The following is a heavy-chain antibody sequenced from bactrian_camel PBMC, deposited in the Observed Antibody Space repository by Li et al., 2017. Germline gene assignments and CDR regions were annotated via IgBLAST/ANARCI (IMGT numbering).Heavy chain of an antibody. V-gene: IGHV3S53*01. CDR1: VSIDSRSC. D-gene: IGHD4*01. CDR3: AAGTSRGVMSRCLYNDYHLRSY. J-gene: IGHJ4*01. Sequence: HVQLVESGGGSVQAGGSLRLSCTTYVSIDSRSCMGWFRQAPGKEREGVAIIGGDDTTTYADSVKGRFTISRDSAKNTLYLQMNSLKPDDSAMYYCAAGTSRGVMSRCLYNDYHLRSYWGQGTQVTVS. CDR2: IGGDDTT.